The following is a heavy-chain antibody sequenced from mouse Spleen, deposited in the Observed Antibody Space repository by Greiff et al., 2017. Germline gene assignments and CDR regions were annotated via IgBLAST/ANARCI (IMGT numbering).Heavy chain of an antibody. CDR2: IDPSDSET. D-gene: IGHD1-1*01. V-gene: IGHV1-52*01. CDR3: ARWGTTVVATGDYAMDY. CDR1: GYTFTSYW. Sequence: QVQLQQPGAELVRPGSSVKLSCKASGYTFTSYWMHWVKQRPIQGLEWIGNIDPSDSETHYNQKFKDKATLTVDKSSSTAYMQLSSLTSEDSAVYCCARWGTTVVATGDYAMDYWGQGTSVTVSS. J-gene: IGHJ4*01.